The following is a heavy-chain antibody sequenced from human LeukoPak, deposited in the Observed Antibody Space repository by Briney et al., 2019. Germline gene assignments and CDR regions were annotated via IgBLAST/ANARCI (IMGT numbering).Heavy chain of an antibody. D-gene: IGHD5-12*01. J-gene: IGHJ5*02. CDR2: ITSRTSTT. Sequence: GGSLRLSCAASGFTLSSYTMNWVRQAPGKGREGVSSITSRTSTTYYIDSVKGRFTISRDNSKNTLYLQMDSLRVDDTAIYYCAKDQKGGRNSGYDLGESWGQGTLVIVS. V-gene: IGHV3-23*01. CDR3: AKDQKGGRNSGYDLGES. CDR1: GFTLSSYT.